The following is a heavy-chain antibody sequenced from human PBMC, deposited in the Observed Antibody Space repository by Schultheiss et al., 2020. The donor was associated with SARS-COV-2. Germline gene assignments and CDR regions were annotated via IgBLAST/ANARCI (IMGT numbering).Heavy chain of an antibody. CDR3: VRDRSWWTPYNCFDL. CDR1: GFTFSSYA. D-gene: IGHD2-15*01. J-gene: IGHJ5*02. V-gene: IGHV3-21*01. Sequence: SCAASGFTFSSYAMSWVRQAPGKGLEFVASIRSSGRDIYYADSMQGRFTVSRDNANNSLYLQMHSLRAEDTAVYYCVRDRSWWTPYNCFDLWGRGTLVTVSS. CDR2: IRSSGRDI.